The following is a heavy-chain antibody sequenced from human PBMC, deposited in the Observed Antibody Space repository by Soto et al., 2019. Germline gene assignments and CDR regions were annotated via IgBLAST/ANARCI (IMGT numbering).Heavy chain of an antibody. CDR3: ARGRYDILTGYYPLDY. J-gene: IGHJ4*02. V-gene: IGHV1-8*01. CDR2: MNPNSGNT. CDR1: GYTFTSYD. Sequence: QVQLVQSGAEVKKPGASVKVSCKASGYTFTSYDINWVRQATGQELEWMGWMNPNSGNTGYAQKFQGRVTMTRNTSISTAYMELSSLRSEDTAVYYCARGRYDILTGYYPLDYWGQGTLVTVS. D-gene: IGHD3-9*01.